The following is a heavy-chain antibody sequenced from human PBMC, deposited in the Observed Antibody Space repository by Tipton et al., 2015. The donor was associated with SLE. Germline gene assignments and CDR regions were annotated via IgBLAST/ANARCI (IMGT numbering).Heavy chain of an antibody. CDR2: ISSSSSYI. CDR1: GFTFSSYS. J-gene: IGHJ4*02. CDR3: ARDGGTIPFDY. D-gene: IGHD3-3*01. V-gene: IGHV3-21*03. Sequence: SGFTFSSYSMNWVRQAPGKGLEWVSSISSSSSYIYYADSVKGRFTISRDNAKNSLYLQMNSLRAEDTAVYYCARDGGTIPFDYWGQGTLVTFSS.